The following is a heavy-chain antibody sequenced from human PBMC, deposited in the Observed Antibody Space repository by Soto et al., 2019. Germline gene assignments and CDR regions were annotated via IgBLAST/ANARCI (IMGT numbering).Heavy chain of an antibody. CDR3: ARKATVTTCFDY. CDR2: ISYSGST. CDR1: GGSISSGGYY. D-gene: IGHD4-17*01. Sequence: QVQLQESGPGLVKPSQTLSLTCTVSGGSISSGGYYWSWIRQHPGKGLEWIGYISYSGSTYYNPSLKGRVTISVDTSKNQFSLKLSSVTAADTAVYYCARKATVTTCFDYWGQGTLVTVSS. J-gene: IGHJ4*02. V-gene: IGHV4-31*03.